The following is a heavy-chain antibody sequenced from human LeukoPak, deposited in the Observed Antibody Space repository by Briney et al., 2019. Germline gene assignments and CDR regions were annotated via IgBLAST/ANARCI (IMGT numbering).Heavy chain of an antibody. J-gene: IGHJ4*02. V-gene: IGHV4-34*01. Sequence: SETLSLTCAVYGGSFSGYYWSWTRQPPGKGLEWIGEINHSGSTNYNPSLKSRVTISVDTSKNQFSLKLSSVTAADTAVYYCARFSSLRCADYWGQGTLVTVSS. D-gene: IGHD4-17*01. CDR1: GGSFSGYY. CDR2: INHSGST. CDR3: ARFSSLRCADY.